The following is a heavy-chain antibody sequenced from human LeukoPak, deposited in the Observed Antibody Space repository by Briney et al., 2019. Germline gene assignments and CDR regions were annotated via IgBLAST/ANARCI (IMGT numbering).Heavy chain of an antibody. J-gene: IGHJ5*02. CDR1: GYTFTSYG. D-gene: IGHD4-17*01. CDR3: AFSAGTTLLGGWFDP. CDR2: ISAYNGNT. V-gene: IGHV1-18*01. Sequence: ASVKDSCKASGYTFTSYGISWVRQAPGQGLEWMGWISAYNGNTNYAQKLQGRVTMTTDTSTSTAYMELRSLRSDDTAVYYCAFSAGTTLLGGWFDPWGQGTLVTVSS.